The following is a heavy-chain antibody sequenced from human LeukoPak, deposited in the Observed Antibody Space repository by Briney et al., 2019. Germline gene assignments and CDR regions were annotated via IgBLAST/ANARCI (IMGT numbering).Heavy chain of an antibody. CDR1: GGSISSYY. Sequence: SETPSLTCTVSGGSISSYYWSWIRQPAGKGLEWIGRIYTSGSTNYNPSLKSRVTMSVDTSKNQFSLKLSSVTAADTAVYYCARGRGKYCSGGSCENHWGNWFDPWGQGTLVTVSS. CDR3: ARGRGKYCSGGSCENHWGNWFDP. V-gene: IGHV4-4*07. D-gene: IGHD2-15*01. CDR2: IYTSGST. J-gene: IGHJ5*02.